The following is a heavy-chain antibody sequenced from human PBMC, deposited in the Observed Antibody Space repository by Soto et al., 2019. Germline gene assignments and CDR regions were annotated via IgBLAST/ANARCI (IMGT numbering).Heavy chain of an antibody. CDR3: ARVESSDSGDH. CDR2: TSPIIGTT. Sequence: QVQLVQSGAEVKKPGSSVKVSCKVSGDTITNYAISWVRQAPGQGLEWMGGTSPIIGTTDYAQKFQGRVTIRPDETTSTSNMELSSVTSDDTAVYSGARVESSDSGDHWGQGTLVTVSS. CDR1: GDTITNYA. J-gene: IGHJ4*02. D-gene: IGHD1-26*01. V-gene: IGHV1-69*01.